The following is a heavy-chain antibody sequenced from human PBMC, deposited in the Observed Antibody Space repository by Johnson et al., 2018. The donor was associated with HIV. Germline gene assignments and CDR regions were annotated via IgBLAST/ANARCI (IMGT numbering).Heavy chain of an antibody. J-gene: IGHJ3*02. CDR1: GFIFSSYG. V-gene: IGHV3-30*02. Sequence: QVQLVESGGGVVQPGRSRRLSCAASGFIFSSYGMHWVRQAPGKGLDWVTFIRYDETNKYYADSVKGRFTISRDNSKDTLYLQMNSLRAEDTAVYYCAKDRTGFDAFDIWGQGTMVTVSS. D-gene: IGHD1-1*01. CDR2: IRYDETNK. CDR3: AKDRTGFDAFDI.